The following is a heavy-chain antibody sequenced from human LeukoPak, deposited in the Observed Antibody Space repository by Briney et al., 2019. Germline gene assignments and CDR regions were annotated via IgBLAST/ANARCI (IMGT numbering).Heavy chain of an antibody. J-gene: IGHJ4*02. CDR1: GFIFGDYY. Sequence: GGTLRLFCAVSGFIFGDYYVRWIRQARGKGREGMSYISSTGNDKKYADSVKGRFTISKDHAKKSVQLEMNSLRDGDAAIYYCAREAVGGRYFDYWGQGTLVAVSS. CDR2: ISSTGNDK. V-gene: IGHV3-11*01. CDR3: AREAVGGRYFDY. D-gene: IGHD6-19*01.